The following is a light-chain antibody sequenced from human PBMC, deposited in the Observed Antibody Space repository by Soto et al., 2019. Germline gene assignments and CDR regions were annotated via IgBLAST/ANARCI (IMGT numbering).Light chain of an antibody. CDR2: YKSDSDK. CDR1: SGIHVGAYR. Sequence: QAVVTQPSSLSASPGASASLTCTLRSGIHVGAYRIYWYQQKPGSPPQYLLRYKSDSDKQQGSGVPSRFSGSKDASANAGILLISGLQSEYEADYYCMIWHNSAVVFGGGTKLTVL. V-gene: IGLV5-45*03. CDR3: MIWHNSAVV. J-gene: IGLJ2*01.